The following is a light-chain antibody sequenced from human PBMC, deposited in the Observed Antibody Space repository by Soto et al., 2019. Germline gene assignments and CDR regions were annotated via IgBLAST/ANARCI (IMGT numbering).Light chain of an antibody. V-gene: IGKV3-15*01. CDR1: QSVSSN. CDR3: QQYNNWPRT. CDR2: GAS. Sequence: EIMMTQSPATLSVSPGERATLSCRASQSVSSNLACYQQKPGQAPRLLIYGASTRATGIPARFSGSGSGTEFTLTISSLQSEDFAVYYCQQYNNWPRTFGQGTK. J-gene: IGKJ1*01.